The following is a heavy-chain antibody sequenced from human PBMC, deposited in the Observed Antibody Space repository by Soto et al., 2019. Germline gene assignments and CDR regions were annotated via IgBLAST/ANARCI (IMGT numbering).Heavy chain of an antibody. CDR1: GCSISNYY. CDR3: AKDSGYNYGYFRWFDP. V-gene: IGHV4-59*01. J-gene: IGHJ5*02. CDR2: IFYSGST. Sequence: PSETPSLTCTVSGCSISNYYWSWIRQPPGRGLEWIGHIFYSGSTNYNPALKSRVTISVDTSKSQFSLKLSSVTAADTAVYYCAKDSGYNYGYFRWFDPWGQGTLVTVSS. D-gene: IGHD5-18*01.